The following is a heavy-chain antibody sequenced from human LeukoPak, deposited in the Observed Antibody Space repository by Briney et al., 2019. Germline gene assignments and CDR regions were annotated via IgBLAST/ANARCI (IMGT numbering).Heavy chain of an antibody. D-gene: IGHD5-24*01. V-gene: IGHV3-7*01. CDR2: IKQDGSEK. CDR1: EFTFSSYW. J-gene: IGHJ5*02. CDR3: ARENPEGWLQLWWFDP. Sequence: PGGSLRLSCAASEFTFSSYWMSWVRQAPGKGLEWVANIKQDGSEKYYVDSVKGRFTIFRDNAKNSLYLQMNSLRAEDTAVYYCARENPEGWLQLWWFDPWGQGTLVTVSS.